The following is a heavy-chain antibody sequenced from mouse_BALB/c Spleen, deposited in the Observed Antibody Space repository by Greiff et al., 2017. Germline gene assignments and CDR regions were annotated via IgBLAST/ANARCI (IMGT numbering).Heavy chain of an antibody. Sequence: VQLQESGAELMKPGASVKISCKATGYTFSSYWIEWVKQRPGHGLEWIGEILPGSGSTNYNEKFKGKATFTADTSSNTAYMQLSSLTSEDPAVYYCATYGSSYYYAMDYWGQGTSVTVSS. CDR2: ILPGSGST. V-gene: IGHV1-9*01. CDR1: GYTFSSYW. D-gene: IGHD1-1*01. J-gene: IGHJ4*01. CDR3: ATYGSSYYYAMDY.